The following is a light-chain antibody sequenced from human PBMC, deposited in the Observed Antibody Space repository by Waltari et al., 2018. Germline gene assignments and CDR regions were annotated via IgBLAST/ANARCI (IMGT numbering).Light chain of an antibody. CDR1: QGIRSY. J-gene: IGKJ4*01. CDR3: QQYETLTLT. CDR2: YAD. V-gene: IGKV1-39*01. Sequence: DIQMTQSPSSLSASVGDRVTITCRASQGIRSYLNWYQQKPGKAPKLLIYYADHLESGVPSRFSGSGSGTEFTLTIRSLQPEDFATYYCQQYETLTLTFGGGTKVEIK.